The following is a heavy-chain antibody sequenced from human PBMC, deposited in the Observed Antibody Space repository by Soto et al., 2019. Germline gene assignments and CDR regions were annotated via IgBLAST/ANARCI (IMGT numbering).Heavy chain of an antibody. CDR2: IYYSGST. Sequence: PSETLSLTCTVSGGSISSGDYYWSWIRQPPGKGLEWIGYIYYSGSTYYNPSLKSRVTISVDTSKNQFSLKLSSVTAADTAVYYCARATDCGGDCYAELDYWGQGTLVTVSS. J-gene: IGHJ4*02. CDR3: ARATDCGGDCYAELDY. V-gene: IGHV4-30-4*01. CDR1: GGSISSGDYY. D-gene: IGHD2-21*02.